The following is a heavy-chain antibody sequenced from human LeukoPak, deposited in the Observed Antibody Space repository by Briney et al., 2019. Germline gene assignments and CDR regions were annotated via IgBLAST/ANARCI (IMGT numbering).Heavy chain of an antibody. Sequence: GGSLRLSCAASGFTFSSYSMNWVRQAPGKGLEWVSSISSSSSYIYYADSVKGRFTISRDNAKNSLYLQMNSLRAEDTAVYYCAGRGYSYGYYFDYWGQGTLVTVSS. CDR3: AGRGYSYGYYFDY. CDR2: ISSSSSYI. J-gene: IGHJ4*02. V-gene: IGHV3-21*01. CDR1: GFTFSSYS. D-gene: IGHD5-18*01.